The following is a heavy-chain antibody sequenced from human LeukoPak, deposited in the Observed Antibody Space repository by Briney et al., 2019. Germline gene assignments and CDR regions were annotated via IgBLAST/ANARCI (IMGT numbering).Heavy chain of an antibody. CDR2: IYYTGDT. J-gene: IGHJ4*02. V-gene: IGHV4-59*11. CDR1: GGSISGHY. D-gene: IGHD3-10*01. Sequence: PSETLSLTSTVSGGSISGHYWGWIRQPPGKGLEWIGYIYYTGDTNYIPSFESRVTISVDTSKNQFSLKLGSVTAADTAIYYCVRVVTGSVDYWGQGTLVTVSS. CDR3: VRVVTGSVDY.